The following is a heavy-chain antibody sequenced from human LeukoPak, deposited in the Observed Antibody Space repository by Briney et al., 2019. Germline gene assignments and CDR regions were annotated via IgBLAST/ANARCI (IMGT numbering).Heavy chain of an antibody. V-gene: IGHV4-59*12. Sequence: SETLSLTCTVSGGSITNYYWSWIRQPPGKGLEWITYIYQTGNTDYNPSLKSRVTISLDTSKNQFSLKLSSVTAADTAVYYCARDRYQLERRVSYGMDVWGQGTTVTVSS. CDR3: ARDRYQLERRVSYGMDV. J-gene: IGHJ6*02. CDR2: IYQTGNT. CDR1: GGSITNYY. D-gene: IGHD1-1*01.